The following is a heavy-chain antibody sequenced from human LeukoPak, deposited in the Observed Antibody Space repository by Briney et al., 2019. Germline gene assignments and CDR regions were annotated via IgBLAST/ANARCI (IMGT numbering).Heavy chain of an antibody. CDR3: ARDSLERGAPVDY. V-gene: IGHV3-66*01. Sequence: TGGSLRLSCAASGFTVSSNYMSWVRQAPGKGLEWVSVIYSGGSTYYADYVKGRFTISRDNSKNTLYLQMNSLRAADTAVYYCARDSLERGAPVDYWGQGTLVTVSS. CDR1: GFTVSSNY. D-gene: IGHD1-26*01. J-gene: IGHJ4*02. CDR2: IYSGGST.